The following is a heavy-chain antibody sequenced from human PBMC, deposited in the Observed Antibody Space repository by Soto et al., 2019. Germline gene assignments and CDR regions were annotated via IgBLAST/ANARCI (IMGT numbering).Heavy chain of an antibody. V-gene: IGHV4-59*08. CDR1: SGSISSYY. J-gene: IGHJ4*02. D-gene: IGHD5-12*01. CDR3: ARHVAEMAPLGY. Sequence: PSETLSLTCTVSSGSISSYYWSWIRQPPGKGLECIGYIYYNGSTNYSPSLKSRVTISVDTSKNQFSLKLTSVTAADTAVYYCARHVAEMAPLGYWGQGTLVTVSS. CDR2: IYYNGST.